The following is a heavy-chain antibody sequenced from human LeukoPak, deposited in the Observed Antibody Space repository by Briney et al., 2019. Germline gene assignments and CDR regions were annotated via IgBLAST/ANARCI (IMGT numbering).Heavy chain of an antibody. CDR3: ARESSRGGFDY. V-gene: IGHV1-46*01. CDR1: GGTFSSYA. Sequence: GASVTVSFKASGGTFSSYAISWVRQAPGLGLEWMGIINPSGGSTSYAHKFQGRVTMTRDTSPSTVYMELSSLRSVNTDVYYCARESSRGGFDYWGQATLVTVSS. D-gene: IGHD6-13*01. J-gene: IGHJ4*02. CDR2: INPSGGST.